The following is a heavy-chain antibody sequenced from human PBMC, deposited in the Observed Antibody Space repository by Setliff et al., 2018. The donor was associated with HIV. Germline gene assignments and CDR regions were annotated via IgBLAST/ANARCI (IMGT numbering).Heavy chain of an antibody. Sequence: GESLKISCQASGYSFTTYWIGWVRQMPGKGLEWVGIIYPEDSDARYSPSFQGQVSLSVDKSATTAYLHWSSLKASDTAIYYCARRSVSHGNGFDLWGQGTLVTVSS. J-gene: IGHJ3*01. CDR1: GYSFTTYW. CDR3: ARRSVSHGNGFDL. D-gene: IGHD3-10*01. CDR2: IYPEDSDA. V-gene: IGHV5-51*01.